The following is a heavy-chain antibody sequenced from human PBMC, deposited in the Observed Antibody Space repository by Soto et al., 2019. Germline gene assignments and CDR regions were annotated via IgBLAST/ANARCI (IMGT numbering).Heavy chain of an antibody. Sequence: QVQLVESGGGVVQPGRSLRLSCAASGFTFSSYGMHWVRQAPGKGLEWVAVIWYDGSNKYYADSVKGRFTISRDNSKNPLYLQMNSLRAEDTAVYYCARAGGVSFAIDPFDYWGQGTLVTVSS. J-gene: IGHJ4*02. CDR3: ARAGGVSFAIDPFDY. V-gene: IGHV3-33*01. CDR1: GFTFSSYG. D-gene: IGHD3-3*01. CDR2: IWYDGSNK.